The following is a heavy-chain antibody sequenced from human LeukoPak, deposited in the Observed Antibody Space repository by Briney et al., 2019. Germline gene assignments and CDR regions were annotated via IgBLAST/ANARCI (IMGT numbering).Heavy chain of an antibody. V-gene: IGHV3-21*01. CDR2: ISTSSSYI. D-gene: IGHD2-21*01. Sequence: PGGSLRLSCAASGFTFSGYSMNWVRQAPGKGLEWVSSISTSSSYIYYSDSVKGRFTISRDNAKNSLFLQMNGLRVEDTAVYYCASVVDWGQGTLVTVSS. CDR3: ASVVD. J-gene: IGHJ4*02. CDR1: GFTFSGYS.